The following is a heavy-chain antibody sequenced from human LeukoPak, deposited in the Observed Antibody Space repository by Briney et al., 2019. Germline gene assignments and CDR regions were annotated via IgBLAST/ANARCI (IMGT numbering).Heavy chain of an antibody. V-gene: IGHV1-2*02. Sequence: ASVKVSCKTSGYTFTSYYMHWVRQPPGQGLKWMGWVNPTSGGTNYAQKFQGRVTMTRDTSISTAYMELSRLRSDDTAVYYCARVYYYYDSSGILTLYFDYWGQGTLVTVSS. J-gene: IGHJ4*02. D-gene: IGHD3-22*01. CDR1: GYTFTSYY. CDR2: VNPTSGGT. CDR3: ARVYYYYDSSGILTLYFDY.